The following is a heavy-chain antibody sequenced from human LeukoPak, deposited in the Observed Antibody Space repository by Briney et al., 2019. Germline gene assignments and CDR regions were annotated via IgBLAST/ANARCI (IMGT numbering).Heavy chain of an antibody. CDR1: GYTLTSYY. CDR2: ISPSGGST. CDR3: ARGLPGSRRYFDWLLRQNNWFDP. V-gene: IGHV1-46*01. Sequence: GASVKVSCKASGYTLTSYYMHWVRQAPGQGLEWMAIISPSGGSTFYAQKFQGRVTMTRDMSTSTVYMELSSLRSEDTAVYYCARGLPGSRRYFDWLLRQNNWFDPWGQGTLVTVSS. D-gene: IGHD3-9*01. J-gene: IGHJ5*02.